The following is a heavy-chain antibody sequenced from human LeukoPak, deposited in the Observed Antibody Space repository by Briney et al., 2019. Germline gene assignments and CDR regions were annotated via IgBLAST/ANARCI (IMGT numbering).Heavy chain of an antibody. CDR3: ARGDYDFWSGYYPRYNWFDP. CDR1: GYTFTGYY. Sequence: ASVKVSCKASGYTFTGYYMHWVRQAPGQGLEWMGRINPNSGGTGYAQKFQGRVTITRNTSISTAYMELSSLRSEGTAVYYCARGDYDFWSGYYPRYNWFDPWGQGTLVTVSS. CDR2: INPNSGGT. D-gene: IGHD3-3*01. V-gene: IGHV1-8*03. J-gene: IGHJ5*02.